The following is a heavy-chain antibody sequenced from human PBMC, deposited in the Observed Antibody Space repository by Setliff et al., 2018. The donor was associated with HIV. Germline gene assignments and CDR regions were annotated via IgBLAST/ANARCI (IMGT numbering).Heavy chain of an antibody. V-gene: IGHV3-30*02. CDR3: ASPYYDFVWGSYQPDY. CDR1: GFTFSSYG. D-gene: IGHD3-16*02. CDR2: IRYDGSNK. J-gene: IGHJ4*02. Sequence: GGSLRLSCAASGFTFSSYGMHWVRQAPGKGLEWVAFIRYDGSNKYYADSVKGRFTISRDNSKNTLYLQMNSLRVEDTAVYYCASPYYDFVWGSYQPDYWGQGTLVTVSS.